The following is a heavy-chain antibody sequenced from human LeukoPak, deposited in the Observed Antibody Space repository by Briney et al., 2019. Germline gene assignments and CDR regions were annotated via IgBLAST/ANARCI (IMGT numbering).Heavy chain of an antibody. CDR1: GFTFSSYG. D-gene: IGHD2-21*01. Sequence: GGSLRLSCAASGFTFSSYGMHWVRQAPGKGLEWVAVIWYDGSNKYYADSVKGRFTISRDNSKNTLYLQMNSLRAEDTAVYYCARDIVVVIGGWFDPWGQGTLVTVSS. CDR3: ARDIVVVIGGWFDP. CDR2: IWYDGSNK. J-gene: IGHJ5*02. V-gene: IGHV3-33*01.